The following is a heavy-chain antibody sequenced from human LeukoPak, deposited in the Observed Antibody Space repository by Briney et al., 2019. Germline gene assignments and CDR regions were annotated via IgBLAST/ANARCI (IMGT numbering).Heavy chain of an antibody. Sequence: SETLSLTCAVYGGSLSGYYWSWIRQPPGKGLEWIGEINHSGSTNYNPSLKSRVTISVDTSKNQFSLKLSSVTAADTAVYYCARDDSGSYAMGYWGQGTLVTVSS. V-gene: IGHV4-34*01. CDR1: GGSLSGYY. J-gene: IGHJ4*02. CDR2: INHSGST. D-gene: IGHD1-26*01. CDR3: ARDDSGSYAMGY.